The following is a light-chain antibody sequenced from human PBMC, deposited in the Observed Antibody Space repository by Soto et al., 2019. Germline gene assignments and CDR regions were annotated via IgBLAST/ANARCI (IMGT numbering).Light chain of an antibody. J-gene: IGKJ4*01. V-gene: IGKV3-20*01. Sequence: EIVLTQSPGTLSLSPGETATLSGRASQSIDSGYVAWYQQSPGLSPRLLIFDAASRATGIPDRFSGSGSGTDFTLIIRRLEPEDLAVYYCQQYYRSPYTFGGGTKVEIK. CDR1: QSIDSGY. CDR2: DAA. CDR3: QQYYRSPYT.